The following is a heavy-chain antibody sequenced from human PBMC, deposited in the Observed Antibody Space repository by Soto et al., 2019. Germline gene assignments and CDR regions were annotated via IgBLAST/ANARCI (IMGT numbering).Heavy chain of an antibody. V-gene: IGHV4-59*01. J-gene: IGHJ4*02. CDR3: ARAAYYPDSSGYFLDQ. Sequence: SETLSLTCSVSGGSIGGYYWSWIRQPPGKGLEWIAYIYYSGSTNYNPSLKSRVTISLDASKNQFSLKLTSVTAADAAVYYCARAAYYPDSSGYFLDQWGQGTLVTVSS. D-gene: IGHD3-22*01. CDR1: GGSIGGYY. CDR2: IYYSGST.